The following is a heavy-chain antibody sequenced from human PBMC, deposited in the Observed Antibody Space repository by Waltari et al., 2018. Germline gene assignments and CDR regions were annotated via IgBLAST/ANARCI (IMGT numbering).Heavy chain of an antibody. CDR3: AVTLSAAPFYGLDV. CDR1: GDTLTNYA. D-gene: IGHD6-13*01. CDR2: FIPIFATV. J-gene: IGHJ6*02. Sequence: QVQLVQSGAEVKKPGSSVMVSCKVSGDTLTNYALHWARQAPGQGLEWVGRFIPIFATVNFAQKFQDRVTITAATSTSTAYMEVSSLRSDDTAMYYCAVTLSAAPFYGLDVWGQGTTVTVFS. V-gene: IGHV1-69*08.